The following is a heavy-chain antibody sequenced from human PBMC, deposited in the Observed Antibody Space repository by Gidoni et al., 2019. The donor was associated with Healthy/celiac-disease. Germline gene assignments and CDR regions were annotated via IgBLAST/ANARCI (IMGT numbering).Heavy chain of an antibody. V-gene: IGHV1-2*06. D-gene: IGHD2-2*01. CDR3: ARDISFVVVPAAAMINWFDP. CDR1: GYTFTGYY. J-gene: IGHJ5*02. CDR2: INPNSGGT. Sequence: QVQLVQSGAEVKKPGASVKVSCKASGYTFTGYYMHWVRQAPGQGLEWMGRINPNSGGTNDAQKFQGRVTMTRDTSISTAYRELSRLRSDDTAVYYCARDISFVVVPAAAMINWFDPWGQGTLVTVSS.